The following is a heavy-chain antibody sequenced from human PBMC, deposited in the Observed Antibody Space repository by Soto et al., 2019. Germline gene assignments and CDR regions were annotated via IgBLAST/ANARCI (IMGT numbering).Heavy chain of an antibody. CDR2: VYYDGST. CDR1: GVSLDSGHYY. Sequence: QLHLQESGPGLVNPLETLSLTCSVSGVSLDSGHYYWVWIRQPPGKGLTWIASVYYDGSTYYNPSLKSRVTISIHKPKNQFSLTLKSVTAADTAIYYCGKVLIGATRHTGVDSWGQGPLVTVSS. D-gene: IGHD2-15*01. V-gene: IGHV4-39*01. CDR3: GKVLIGATRHTGVDS. J-gene: IGHJ4*02.